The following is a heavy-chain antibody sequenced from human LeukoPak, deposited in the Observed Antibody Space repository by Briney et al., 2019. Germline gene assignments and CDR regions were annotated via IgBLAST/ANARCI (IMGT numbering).Heavy chain of an antibody. CDR2: ISAYNGNT. J-gene: IGHJ4*02. D-gene: IGHD3-16*02. CDR3: ARCGPDTYYDYVWGSYRTYYFDY. CDR1: GYTFTSYG. V-gene: IGHV1-18*01. Sequence: ASVKVSCKASGYTFTSYGISWVRQAPGQGVEGMGWISAYNGNTNYEQKRQGRVTMTPDTSTSTAYMELRSLRSDDTAVYYCARCGPDTYYDYVWGSYRTYYFDYWGQGTLVTVSS.